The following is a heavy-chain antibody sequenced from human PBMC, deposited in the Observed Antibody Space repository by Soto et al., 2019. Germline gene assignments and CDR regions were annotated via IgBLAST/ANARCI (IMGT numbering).Heavy chain of an antibody. CDR3: ARVARSGWTPNFFDL. CDR1: GYSVSSGYY. V-gene: IGHV4-38-2*01. Sequence: LSLTCAVSGYSVSSGYYWGWIRQPPGKGLEWIGTVYHSGSTFYNPSLKSRLSISIDTSKNRFSLELTSVTAADTAVYYCARVARSGWTPNFFDLRGQGSLVTVSS. J-gene: IGHJ4*02. CDR2: VYHSGST. D-gene: IGHD6-19*01.